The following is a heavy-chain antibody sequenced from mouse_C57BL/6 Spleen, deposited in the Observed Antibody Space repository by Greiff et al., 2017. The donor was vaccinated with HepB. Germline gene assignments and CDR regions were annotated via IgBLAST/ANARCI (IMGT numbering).Heavy chain of an antibody. CDR2: IYPRSGNT. CDR1: GYTFTSYG. V-gene: IGHV1-81*01. D-gene: IGHD2-3*01. J-gene: IGHJ3*01. Sequence: VQLQQSGAELARPGASVKLSCKASGYTFTSYGISWVKQRTGQGLEWIGEIYPRSGNTYYNEKFKGKATLTADKSSSTAYMELRSLTSEDSAVYFCARGGIDGYYGAYWGQGTLVTVSA. CDR3: ARGGIDGYYGAY.